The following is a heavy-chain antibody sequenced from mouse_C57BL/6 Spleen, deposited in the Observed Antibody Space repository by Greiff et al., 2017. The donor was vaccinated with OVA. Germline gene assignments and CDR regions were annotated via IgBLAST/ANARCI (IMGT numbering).Heavy chain of an antibody. CDR2: IDPSDSYT. Sequence: QVQLQQSGAELVKPGASVKLSCKASGYTFTSYWMQWVKQRPGQGLEWIGEIDPSDSYTNYNQKFKGKATLTVDTSSSTAYMQLSSLTSEDSAVYYCARSYYYGSRYFDYWGQGTTLTVAS. CDR1: GYTFTSYW. D-gene: IGHD1-1*01. V-gene: IGHV1-50*01. CDR3: ARSYYYGSRYFDY. J-gene: IGHJ2*01.